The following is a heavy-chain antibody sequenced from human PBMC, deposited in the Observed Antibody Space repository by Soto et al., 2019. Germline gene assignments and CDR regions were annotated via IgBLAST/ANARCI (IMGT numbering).Heavy chain of an antibody. CDR2: IYYSGGT. J-gene: IGHJ4*02. CDR3: ATGLHSYATTDD. D-gene: IGHD2-2*01. Sequence: PSDTLSLTCTVSATSLTSYSWIWIRQPPGKGLEWIGYIYYSGGTNYNPSLKSRVTISLDTSKNHFSLKLNSVTTADTAVYYCATGLHSYATTDDWGQGSLVTVSS. V-gene: IGHV4-59*01. CDR1: ATSLTSYS.